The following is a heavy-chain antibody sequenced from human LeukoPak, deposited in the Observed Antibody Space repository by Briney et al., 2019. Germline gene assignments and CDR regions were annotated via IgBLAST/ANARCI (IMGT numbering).Heavy chain of an antibody. V-gene: IGHV1-69*13. D-gene: IGHD3-10*01. CDR2: IIPIFGTA. CDR1: GGTFSSYA. J-gene: IGHJ6*02. Sequence: ASVKVSCKASGGTFSSYAISWVRQAPGQGLEWMGGIIPIFGTANYAQKFQGRVTITADESTSTAYMELSSLRSEDTAVYYCARSWILGSGFEDGFGEWSKYGMDVWGQGTTVTVSS. CDR3: ARSWILGSGFEDGFGEWSKYGMDV.